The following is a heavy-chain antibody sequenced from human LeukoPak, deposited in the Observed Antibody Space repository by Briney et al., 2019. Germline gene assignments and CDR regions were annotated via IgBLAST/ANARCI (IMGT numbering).Heavy chain of an antibody. Sequence: GGSLKISCKGSGYRFTSYWIGWVRQMPGKGLEWMGIIYPGDSDIRYSPSFQGQVTISADKSISTAYLQGSSLKASDTAIYYCARALGYCSSISCYADGWFDPWGQGTLVTVSS. D-gene: IGHD2-2*01. CDR1: GYRFTSYW. J-gene: IGHJ5*02. CDR2: IYPGDSDI. V-gene: IGHV5-51*01. CDR3: ARALGYCSSISCYADGWFDP.